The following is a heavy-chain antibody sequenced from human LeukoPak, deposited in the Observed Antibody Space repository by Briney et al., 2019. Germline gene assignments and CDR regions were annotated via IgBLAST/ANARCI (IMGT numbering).Heavy chain of an antibody. CDR1: GGSFSGYY. CDR2: INHSGST. CDR3: ARVGIYGDYGRYFDY. Sequence: SETLSLTCAVYGGSFSGYYWSWIRQPPGKGLEWIGEINHSGSTNYNPSLKSRVTISVDTSKNQFSLKLSSVTAADTAVYYCARVGIYGDYGRYFDYWGQGTLVTVSS. V-gene: IGHV4-34*01. D-gene: IGHD4-17*01. J-gene: IGHJ4*02.